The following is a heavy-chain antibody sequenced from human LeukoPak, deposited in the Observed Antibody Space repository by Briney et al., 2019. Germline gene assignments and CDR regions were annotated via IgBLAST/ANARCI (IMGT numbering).Heavy chain of an antibody. CDR1: GYSFTSYW. D-gene: IGHD2-2*01. Sequence: GASLKISCKGSGYSFTSYWIGWVRQMPGKGLEWMGIIYPGDSDTRYSPSFQGQVTISADKSISTAYLQWSSLKASDTAMYYCARRDYCSSTSCYGYFDYWGQGTLVTVSS. J-gene: IGHJ4*02. CDR3: ARRDYCSSTSCYGYFDY. V-gene: IGHV5-51*01. CDR2: IYPGDSDT.